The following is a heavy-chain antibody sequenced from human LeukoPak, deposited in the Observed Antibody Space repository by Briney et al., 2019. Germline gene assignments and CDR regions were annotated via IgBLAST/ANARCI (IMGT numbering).Heavy chain of an antibody. CDR2: MTGSSSHI. D-gene: IGHD3-10*01. Sequence: GGSLRLSCAASGFTFSSYSMNWVRQAPGKGLEWVSSMTGSSSHIYYADSVKGRFTISRDNAKNSLYLQMNSLRAEDTAVYYCARDASVRGASDYWGQGTLVTVSS. CDR3: ARDASVRGASDY. J-gene: IGHJ4*02. V-gene: IGHV3-21*01. CDR1: GFTFSSYS.